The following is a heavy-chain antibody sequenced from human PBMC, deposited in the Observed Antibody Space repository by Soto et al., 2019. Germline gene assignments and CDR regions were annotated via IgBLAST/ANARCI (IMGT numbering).Heavy chain of an antibody. CDR3: ARDSSVGYQQLARGWFDP. D-gene: IGHD6-13*01. V-gene: IGHV3-33*01. Sequence: QVQLVESGGGVVQPGRSLRLSCAASGFTFSSYGMHWVRQAPGKGLEWVAVIWYDGSNKYYADSVKGRFTISRDNSKNTLYLQMNSLRAEDTAVYYCARDSSVGYQQLARGWFDPWGQGTLVTVSS. CDR1: GFTFSSYG. J-gene: IGHJ5*02. CDR2: IWYDGSNK.